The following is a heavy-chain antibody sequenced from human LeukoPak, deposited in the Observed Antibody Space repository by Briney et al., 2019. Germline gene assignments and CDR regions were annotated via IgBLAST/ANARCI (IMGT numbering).Heavy chain of an antibody. J-gene: IGHJ5*02. Sequence: SQTLSLTCAVSGGSISSGGYSWSWIRQPPGKGLEWIGYIYHSGSTYYNPSLKSRVTISVDRPKNQFSLKLSSVTAADTAVYYCARGGTGWFDPWGQGTLVTVSS. CDR1: GGSISSGGYS. CDR2: IYHSGST. V-gene: IGHV4-30-2*01. CDR3: ARGGTGWFDP.